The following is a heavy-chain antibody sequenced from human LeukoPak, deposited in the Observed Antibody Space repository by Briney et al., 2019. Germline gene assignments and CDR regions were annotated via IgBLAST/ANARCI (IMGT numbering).Heavy chain of an antibody. CDR3: ARTGEPYNWFDP. D-gene: IGHD1-1*01. CDR2: INHSGST. J-gene: IGHJ5*02. V-gene: IGHV4-34*01. CDR1: GGSFSGYY. Sequence: PSETLSLTCAVYGGSFSGYYWSWIRQPPGKGLEWIGEINHSGSTNYNPSLKSRVTMSVDTSKNQFSLKLSSVTAADTAVYYCARTGEPYNWFDPWGQGTLVTVSS.